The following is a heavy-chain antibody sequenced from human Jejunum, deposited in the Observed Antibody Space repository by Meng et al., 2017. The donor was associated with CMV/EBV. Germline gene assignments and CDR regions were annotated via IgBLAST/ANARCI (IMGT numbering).Heavy chain of an antibody. Sequence: TVTDYGISWVRQAPGQGLEWMGWISAYNGDTNYARNLRGRVTMTTDTSTTTAYMELRSLRSDDTAVYYCARDLQYCGSTSCYDDCFDPWGQGTLVTVSS. CDR3: ARDLQYCGSTSCYDDCFDP. CDR1: TVTDYG. CDR2: ISAYNGDT. D-gene: IGHD2-2*01. J-gene: IGHJ5*02. V-gene: IGHV1-18*01.